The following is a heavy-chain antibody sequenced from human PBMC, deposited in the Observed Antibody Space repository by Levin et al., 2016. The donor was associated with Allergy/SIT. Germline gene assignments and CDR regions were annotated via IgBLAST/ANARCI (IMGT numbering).Heavy chain of an antibody. CDR2: IYYSGST. Sequence: GSLRLSCTVSGGSISSYYWSWIRQPPGKGLEWIGYIYYSGSTNYNPSLKSRVTISVDTSKNQFSLKLSSVTAADTAVYYCAGYGDPAHYYYGMDVWGQGTTVTVSS. V-gene: IGHV4-59*01. CDR1: GGSISSYY. J-gene: IGHJ6*02. D-gene: IGHD4-17*01. CDR3: AGYGDPAHYYYGMDV.